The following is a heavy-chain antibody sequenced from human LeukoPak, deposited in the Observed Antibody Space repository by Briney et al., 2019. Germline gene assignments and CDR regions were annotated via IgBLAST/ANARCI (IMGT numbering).Heavy chain of an antibody. CDR2: IFYSGST. Sequence: SETLSLTCTVSGGSISTSNYYWGWIRQPPGKGLEWIGNIFYSGSTYYSPSLRSRVTISLDTSKNQFSLKLSSVTAADTAVYYCARQLSGSYYPLDYWGQGTLVTVSS. CDR3: ARQLSGSYYPLDY. J-gene: IGHJ4*02. V-gene: IGHV4-39*01. D-gene: IGHD1-26*01. CDR1: GGSISTSNYY.